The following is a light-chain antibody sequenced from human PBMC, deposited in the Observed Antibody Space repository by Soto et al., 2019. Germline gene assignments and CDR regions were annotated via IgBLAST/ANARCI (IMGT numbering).Light chain of an antibody. CDR1: QSLVSSDGLTC. Sequence: VVLTQSPLSLPVTLGQTASISCRSSQSLVSSDGLTCFNWFHQRPGQSPRRLIYKVSNRDSGVPDRFTGSGSGTDFTLTISRVEAEDVGIYYCMQGSHWATFGQGTKLEIK. CDR3: MQGSHWAT. V-gene: IGKV2-30*01. CDR2: KVS. J-gene: IGKJ2*01.